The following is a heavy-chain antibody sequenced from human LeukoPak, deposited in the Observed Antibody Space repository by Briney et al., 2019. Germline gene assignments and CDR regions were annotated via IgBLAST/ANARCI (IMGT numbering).Heavy chain of an antibody. CDR3: ARGAIVVVPAALVGWGDAFDI. V-gene: IGHV4-59*11. CDR1: GGSISSHY. J-gene: IGHJ3*02. D-gene: IGHD2-2*01. Sequence: SETLSLTCTVSGGSISSHYWSWIRQPPGKGLEWIGYIYYSGSTNYNPSLKSRVTISVDTSKNQFSLKLSSVTAADTAVYYCARGAIVVVPAALVGWGDAFDIWGQGTMVTVSS. CDR2: IYYSGST.